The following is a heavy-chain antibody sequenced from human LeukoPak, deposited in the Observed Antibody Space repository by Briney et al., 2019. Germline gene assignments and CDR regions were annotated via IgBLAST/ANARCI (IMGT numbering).Heavy chain of an antibody. D-gene: IGHD4/OR15-4a*01. CDR2: IIPIFGTA. Sequence: GASVKVSCKSSVGTFSSYAISGVRQAPGQGLEGMGGIIPIFGTANYAQKFRGRVTITTDDSTRTAYLELSSLRSEDTAVYYCALNYGGHQIEAYFDYWGQGTLVTVSS. CDR3: ALNYGGHQIEAYFDY. J-gene: IGHJ4*02. V-gene: IGHV1-69*05. CDR1: VGTFSSYA.